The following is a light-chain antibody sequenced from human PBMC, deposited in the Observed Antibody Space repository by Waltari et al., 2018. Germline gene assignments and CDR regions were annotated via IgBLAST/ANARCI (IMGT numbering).Light chain of an antibody. V-gene: IGKV1-5*03. CDR3: QEYVDDLWT. Sequence: DILMTQSPPTLSASMGDRVTITCRASRDISTKLAWYQQQPGRAPKLLIYKASSLESGVPARFSGSGSGTEFTLTISTLQPDDFATYYCQEYVDDLWTFGQGTKVEIK. CDR2: KAS. CDR1: RDISTK. J-gene: IGKJ1*01.